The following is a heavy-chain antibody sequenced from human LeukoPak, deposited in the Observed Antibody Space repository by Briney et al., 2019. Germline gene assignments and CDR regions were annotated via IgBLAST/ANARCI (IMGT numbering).Heavy chain of an antibody. CDR2: ISGSGGST. CDR3: AKAILWFGELFDAFDI. CDR1: GFTFSSYA. V-gene: IGHV3-23*01. Sequence: PGGSLRLSCAASGFTFSSYAMSWVRQAPGKGLEWVSAISGSGGSTYYADSVKGRFTISRDNPKNTLYLQMNSLRAEDTAVYYCAKAILWFGELFDAFDIWGQGTMVTVSS. D-gene: IGHD3-10*01. J-gene: IGHJ3*02.